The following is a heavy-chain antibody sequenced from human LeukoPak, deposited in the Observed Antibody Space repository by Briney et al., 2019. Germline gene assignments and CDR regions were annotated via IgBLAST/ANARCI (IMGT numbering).Heavy chain of an antibody. Sequence: GGSLRLSCAASGFTVRSNYMSWVRHTPGKGLEWVSLIYSGGSTYYADSVKGRFTISRDNSKNTLYLQMNSLRAEDTAVYYCASRDKGYYYGMDVWGQGTTVTVSS. D-gene: IGHD5-24*01. CDR2: IYSGGST. J-gene: IGHJ6*02. V-gene: IGHV3-66*01. CDR3: ASRDKGYYYGMDV. CDR1: GFTVRSNY.